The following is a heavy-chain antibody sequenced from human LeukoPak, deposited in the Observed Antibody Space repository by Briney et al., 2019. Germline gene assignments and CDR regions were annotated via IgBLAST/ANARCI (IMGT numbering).Heavy chain of an antibody. J-gene: IGHJ4*02. CDR2: IYTSGST. V-gene: IGHV4-4*07. Sequence: SETLSLTCTVSGGSISSYYWSWIRQPAGKGLEWIGRIYTSGSTNYNPSLKSRVTMSVDTSKNQFSLKLTSVTAADTAVYYCAGTRWFGELQGYYFDYWGQGTLVTVSS. CDR1: GGSISSYY. D-gene: IGHD3-10*01. CDR3: AGTRWFGELQGYYFDY.